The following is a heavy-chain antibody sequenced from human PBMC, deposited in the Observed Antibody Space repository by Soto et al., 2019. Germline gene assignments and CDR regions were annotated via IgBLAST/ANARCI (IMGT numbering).Heavy chain of an antibody. Sequence: GASVKVSCKASGGTFSSYAISWVRQAPGQGLEWMGGIIPIFGTANYAQKFQGRVTITADESTSTAYMELSSLRSEDTAVYYCARDPGRVASVYYYYYGMDVWGQGTTVTVSS. J-gene: IGHJ6*02. CDR2: IIPIFGTA. D-gene: IGHD2-15*01. CDR1: GGTFSSYA. CDR3: ARDPGRVASVYYYYYGMDV. V-gene: IGHV1-69*13.